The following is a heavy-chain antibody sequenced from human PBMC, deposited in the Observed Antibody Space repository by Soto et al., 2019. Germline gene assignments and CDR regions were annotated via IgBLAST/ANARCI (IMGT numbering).Heavy chain of an antibody. V-gene: IGHV3-48*02. CDR1: GFTFSSYS. CDR2: ISSSSSTI. CDR3: ARGKLRYFDWSTTDH. J-gene: IGHJ5*02. Sequence: GGSLRLSCAASGFTFSSYSMNWVRQAPGKGLEWVSYISSSSSTIYYADSVKGRFTISRDNAKNSLYLQMNSLRDEDTAVYYCARGKLRYFDWSTTDHWGQGTLVTVSS. D-gene: IGHD3-9*01.